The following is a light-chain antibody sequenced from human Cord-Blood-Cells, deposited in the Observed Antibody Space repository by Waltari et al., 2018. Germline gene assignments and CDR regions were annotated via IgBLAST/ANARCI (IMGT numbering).Light chain of an antibody. J-gene: IGKJ1*01. CDR1: QSVLYSSNNKNY. V-gene: IGKV4-1*01. Sequence: DIVMTQSPDSLAVSRGERAPIHCKSSQSVLYSSNNKNYLTWYQQKPGQPPKLLISWASTRESGVPDRFSGSGSGTDFTLTISSLQAEDVAVYYCQQYYSTPWTFGQGTKVEIK. CDR2: WAS. CDR3: QQYYSTPWT.